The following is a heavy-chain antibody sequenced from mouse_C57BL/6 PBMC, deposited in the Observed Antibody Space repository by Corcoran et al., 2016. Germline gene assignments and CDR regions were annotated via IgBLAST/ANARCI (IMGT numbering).Heavy chain of an antibody. Sequence: EVQLQQSGPVLVKPGASVKMSCKASGYTFTDYYMNWVKQSHGKSLEWIGVINPYNGGTSYNQKFKGKATLTVDKSSSTAYMELNSLTSEDSAVYYCAWHFITTGATYYFDYWGQGTTLTVSS. CDR2: INPYNGGT. CDR1: GYTFTDYY. V-gene: IGHV1-19*01. J-gene: IGHJ2*01. CDR3: AWHFITTGATYYFDY. D-gene: IGHD1-1*01.